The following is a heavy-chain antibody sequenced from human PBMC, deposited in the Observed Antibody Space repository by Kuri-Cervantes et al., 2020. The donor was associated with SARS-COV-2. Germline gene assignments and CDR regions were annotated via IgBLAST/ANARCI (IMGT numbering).Heavy chain of an antibody. CDR2: ISYDGSNK. Sequence: GGSLRLSCAASGFTFSSYGMHWVRQAPGKGLEWVAVISYDGSNKYYADSVKGRFTISRDNSKNTLYLQMNSLRAEDTAVYYCARDSVFYSSGWYYFDYWGQGTLVTVSS. CDR1: GFTFSSYG. V-gene: IGHV3-30*03. CDR3: ARDSVFYSSGWYYFDY. J-gene: IGHJ4*02. D-gene: IGHD6-19*01.